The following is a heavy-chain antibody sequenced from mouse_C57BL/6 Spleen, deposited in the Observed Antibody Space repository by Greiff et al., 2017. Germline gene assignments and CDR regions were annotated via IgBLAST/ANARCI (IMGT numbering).Heavy chain of an antibody. CDR3: ARRSNWDDYFDY. Sequence: EVKVVEPEGGFVQPGSSMKLSCKASGFTFSDYYMAWVRPVPEKGLEWVANINYAGSSTYYLDTLKSRFILSRDNEKNILYLQMSSLKSEDTATYYCARRSNWDDYFDYWGQATTLTVAS. CDR1: GFTFSDYY. J-gene: IGHJ2*01. CDR2: INYAGSST. D-gene: IGHD4-1*01. V-gene: IGHV5-16*01.